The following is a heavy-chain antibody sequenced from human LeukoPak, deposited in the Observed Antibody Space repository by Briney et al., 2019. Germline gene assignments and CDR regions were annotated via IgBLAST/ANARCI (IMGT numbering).Heavy chain of an antibody. D-gene: IGHD5-12*01. CDR2: IFTSGST. CDR1: GGSITSDRYY. V-gene: IGHV4-61*02. CDR3: ARTVAMIGMYNFDY. Sequence: SETLSLTCTVSGGSITSDRYYWSWIRQPAGKGLEWIGRIFTSGSTHSDPSLKSRLTMSVDRPKNQFSLRLTSVTAADTGVYYCARTVAMIGMYNFDYWGQGTVVTVSS. J-gene: IGHJ4*02.